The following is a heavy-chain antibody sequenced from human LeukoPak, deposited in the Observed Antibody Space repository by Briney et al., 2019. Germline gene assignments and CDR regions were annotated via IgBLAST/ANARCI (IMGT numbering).Heavy chain of an antibody. D-gene: IGHD5-12*01. CDR1: GLTVTDYY. CDR3: ARRLHVDV. V-gene: IGHV3-11*04. Sequence: PGGSLRLSCAVSGLTVTDYYMNWIRQAPGKGLEWVSYISTGGYPTYYADSVKGRFTISRDTATNTLYLQMNSLRVDDTGVYYCARRLHVDVWGRGTTVTVSS. J-gene: IGHJ6*04. CDR2: ISTGGYPT.